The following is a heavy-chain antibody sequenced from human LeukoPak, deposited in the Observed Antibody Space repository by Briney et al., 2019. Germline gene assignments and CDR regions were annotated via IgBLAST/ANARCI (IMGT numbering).Heavy chain of an antibody. CDR2: ISDNGGGT. CDR1: GFTFSDYA. CDR3: AKSMTLQWRGFFDL. J-gene: IGHJ2*01. V-gene: IGHV3-23*01. D-gene: IGHD6-19*01. Sequence: GSLRLSCAASGFTFSDYAMSWVRQAPGKGLEWVSTISDNGGGTYYADSVRGRFTISRDNSKNTLYLQKNSLRADDTAIYYCAKSMTLQWRGFFDLWGRGTHVTVSS.